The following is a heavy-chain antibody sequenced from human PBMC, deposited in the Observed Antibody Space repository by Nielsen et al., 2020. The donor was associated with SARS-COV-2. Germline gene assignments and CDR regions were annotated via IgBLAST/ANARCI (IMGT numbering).Heavy chain of an antibody. J-gene: IGHJ4*02. CDR3: ARDKDYTFDY. Sequence: ASVKVSCKASGHTFANYGLTWVRQAPGQGLEWMGWLSTQSGNTNYAQKFQGRVTMTRDTSTSTVYVEVRSLRSDDTAVYYCARDKDYTFDYWGQGTLVTVPS. V-gene: IGHV1-18*04. D-gene: IGHD4-11*01. CDR2: LSTQSGNT. CDR1: GHTFANYG.